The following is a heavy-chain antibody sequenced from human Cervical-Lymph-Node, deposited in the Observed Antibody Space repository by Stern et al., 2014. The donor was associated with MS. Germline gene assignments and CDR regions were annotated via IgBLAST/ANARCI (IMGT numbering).Heavy chain of an antibody. CDR2: ISSSSSYI. J-gene: IGHJ2*01. CDR1: GFTFSYFS. Sequence: EDQLVESGGGLVKPGGSLRLSCAASGFTFSYFSMNWVRQAPGKGLEWVSSISSSSSYIYYADSVKGRFTISRDNAQNSLYLQMNSLRVEDTAVYYCATNEPNYNFDLWGRGTLVTVSS. D-gene: IGHD1-7*01. CDR3: ATNEPNYNFDL. V-gene: IGHV3-21*01.